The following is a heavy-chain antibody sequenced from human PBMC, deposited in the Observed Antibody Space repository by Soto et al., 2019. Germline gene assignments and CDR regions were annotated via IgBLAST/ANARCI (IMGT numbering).Heavy chain of an antibody. CDR2: ISGSGGST. J-gene: IGHJ4*02. V-gene: IGHV3-23*01. CDR1: GFTFSSYA. Sequence: GGSLRLSCAASGFTFSSYAMSWVRQAPGKGLEWVSAISGSGGSTYYADSVKGRFTISRDNSKNTLYLQMNSLRAEETAVYYCAKSGLEGAAAQWGYWGQGTLVTVSS. D-gene: IGHD6-13*01. CDR3: AKSGLEGAAAQWGY.